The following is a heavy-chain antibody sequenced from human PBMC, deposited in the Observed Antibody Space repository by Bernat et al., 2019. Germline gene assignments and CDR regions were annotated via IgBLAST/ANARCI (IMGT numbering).Heavy chain of an antibody. CDR3: TRGSIAAAVMVY. J-gene: IGHJ4*02. CDR1: GYTFTGYY. D-gene: IGHD6-13*01. V-gene: IGHV1-8*02. CDR2: MNPNSGNT. Sequence: QVQLVQSGAEVKKPGASVKVSCKASGYTFTGYYMHWVRQAPGQGLEWMGWMNPNSGNTGYAQKFQGRVTMTRNTSIRTAYMELSSLRSEDTAVYYCTRGSIAAAVMVYWGQGTLVTVSS.